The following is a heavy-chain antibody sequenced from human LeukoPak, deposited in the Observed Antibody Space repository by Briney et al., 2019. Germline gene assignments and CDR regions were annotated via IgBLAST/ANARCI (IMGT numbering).Heavy chain of an antibody. CDR3: ARGGRGRNWFDP. D-gene: IGHD3-10*01. CDR1: GDSVASGGYY. V-gene: IGHV4-61*08. Sequence: SETLSLTCTVSGDSVASGGYYWNWNRQPPGKGLEWVGYIYYSVSTNYNLSLKSRVTISVDTSENQFSLKLTSVTAADTAVYYCARGGRGRNWFDPWGQGTLVTVSS. CDR2: IYYSVST. J-gene: IGHJ5*02.